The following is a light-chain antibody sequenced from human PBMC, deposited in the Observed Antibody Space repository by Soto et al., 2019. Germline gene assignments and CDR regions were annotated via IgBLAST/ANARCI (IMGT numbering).Light chain of an antibody. CDR3: QQYDGSPIT. CDR1: QSVGRSY. J-gene: IGKJ5*01. CDR2: SVS. V-gene: IGKV3-20*01. Sequence: DIVLTQSPGNLSLSPGERATLSCRASQSVGRSYLAWYQQKPGQAPRLHISSVSKMATGIPDRFSGGGSGTDFTLTISRVEPEDFALYICQQYDGSPITFGQGTRLEIK.